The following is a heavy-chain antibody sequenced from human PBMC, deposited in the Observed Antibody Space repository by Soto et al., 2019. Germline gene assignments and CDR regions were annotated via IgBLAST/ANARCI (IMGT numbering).Heavy chain of an antibody. CDR3: AKSQRITMIVVVILDAFDI. CDR1: GFTFSSYA. CDR2: MSGSGGST. D-gene: IGHD3-22*01. V-gene: IGHV3-23*01. J-gene: IGHJ3*02. Sequence: EVQLLESGGGLVQPGGSLRLSCAASGFTFSSYAMSWVRQAPGKGLEWVSAMSGSGGSTYYADSVKGRFTISRDNSKNTLYLQMNSLRAEDTAVYYCAKSQRITMIVVVILDAFDIWGQGTMVTVSS.